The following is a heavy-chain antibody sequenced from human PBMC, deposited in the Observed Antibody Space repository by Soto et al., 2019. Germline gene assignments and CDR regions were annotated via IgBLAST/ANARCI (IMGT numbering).Heavy chain of an antibody. CDR2: GSGKSRST. CDR1: GFSFSIYA. D-gene: IGHD1-26*01. CDR3: ATMPPYSGGYRDGFDV. Sequence: EVQLLESGGGSVHPGASLRLSCAASGFSFSIYALGWVRQVPGKGLEWVSAGSGKSRSTWYADSAKGRFTVSRDNLQNTVHLEMDSLRFEDTAVSYCATMPPYSGGYRDGFDVWGQGTSVTVAS. J-gene: IGHJ3*01. V-gene: IGHV3-23*01.